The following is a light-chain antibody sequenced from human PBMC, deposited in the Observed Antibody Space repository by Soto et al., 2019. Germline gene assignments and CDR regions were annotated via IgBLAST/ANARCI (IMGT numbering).Light chain of an antibody. CDR1: QSLNTN. CDR3: HEYNTWPWT. CDR2: GAS. Sequence: ETVMTQSPATPSVSPVEGATLSCMASQSLNTNLAWYQQKLGQAPRVLIYGASTRATGIPARFSGSGSGTEFTLTISGLQSEDSGVYFCHEYNTWPWTFGQGTKVDIK. J-gene: IGKJ1*01. V-gene: IGKV3-15*01.